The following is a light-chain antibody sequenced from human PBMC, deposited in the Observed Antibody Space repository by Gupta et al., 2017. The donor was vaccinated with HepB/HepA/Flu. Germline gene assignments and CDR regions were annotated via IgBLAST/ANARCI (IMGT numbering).Light chain of an antibody. CDR1: QDIRDD. CDR3: QKDHSSPLT. J-gene: IGKJ1*01. V-gene: IGKV1-6*01. Sequence: AIQMTPYPSSLSASVGDRVTITCRASQDIRDDVGWFQQRPGEAPKVRSYGTFNLQRVVPSKGSGSGSGTDFTLTIDGLLPEDVATYYGQKDHSSPLTFGKGTKVEFK. CDR2: GTF.